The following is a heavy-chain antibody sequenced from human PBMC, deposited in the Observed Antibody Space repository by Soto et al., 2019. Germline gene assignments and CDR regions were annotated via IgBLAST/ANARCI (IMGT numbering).Heavy chain of an antibody. CDR3: AKDGSVGNSFDP. CDR1: GITFSSYA. CDR2: ITFSSSAT. Sequence: GGSLRLSCEVSGITFSSYAMAWVRQAPGKGPEWVSGITFSSSATSYADSAKGRFAISRDNAKSTLYLHMNNLRVEDSAIYHCAKDGSVGNSFDPWGQGTLVTVSS. J-gene: IGHJ5*02. V-gene: IGHV3-23*01.